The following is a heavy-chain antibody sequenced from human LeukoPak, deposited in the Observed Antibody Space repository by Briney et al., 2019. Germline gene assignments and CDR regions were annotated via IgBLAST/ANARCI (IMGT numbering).Heavy chain of an antibody. CDR1: GYTFSNYG. V-gene: IGHV1-18*01. CDR3: ARDGRFSYGESHIDH. Sequence: ASVKVSCKASGYTFSNYGVSWVRQAPGQGLEWMGWISAYTGDTDFAQNLQGRVTMTTDTLTSTSYMELTSLRYDDTAVYYCARDGRFSYGESHIDHWGQGTLVTVSS. CDR2: ISAYTGDT. J-gene: IGHJ4*02. D-gene: IGHD5-18*01.